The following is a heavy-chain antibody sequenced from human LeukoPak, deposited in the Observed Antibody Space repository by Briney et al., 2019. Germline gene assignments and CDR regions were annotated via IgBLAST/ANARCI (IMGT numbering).Heavy chain of an antibody. Sequence: SETLSLTCTVSGGSISSYYWSWIRQPPGKGLEWIGYIYYSGSTNYNPSLKSRVTISVDTSKNQFSLKLSSVTAADTAVHYCARESTTVITVWGQGTLVTVSS. CDR3: ARESTTVITV. CDR1: GGSISSYY. D-gene: IGHD4-23*01. CDR2: IYYSGST. V-gene: IGHV4-59*01. J-gene: IGHJ4*02.